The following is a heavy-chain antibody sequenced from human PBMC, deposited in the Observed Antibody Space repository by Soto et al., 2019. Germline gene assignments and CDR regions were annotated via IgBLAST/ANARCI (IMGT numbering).Heavy chain of an antibody. CDR3: ARWFTYGNFDYFDY. J-gene: IGHJ4*02. CDR2: INGDGSST. Sequence: GGSLRLSCAASGFTFSSYWMHWFRQAPGKGLVWVSRINGDGSSTTYADSVKGRFTISRDNAKNTLYLQMNGLRAEDTAVYYCARWFTYGNFDYFDYWGQGTQVTVS. V-gene: IGHV3-74*01. D-gene: IGHD3-10*01. CDR1: GFTFSSYW.